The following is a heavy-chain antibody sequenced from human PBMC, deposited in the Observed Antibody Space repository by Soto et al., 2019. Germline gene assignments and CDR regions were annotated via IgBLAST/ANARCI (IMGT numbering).Heavy chain of an antibody. J-gene: IGHJ5*02. V-gene: IGHV1-69*13. Sequence: ASVKVSCKASGGTFSSYAISWVRQAPGQGLEWMGGIIPIFGTANYAQKFQGRVTITADESTSTAYMELSSLRSEDTAVYYCARRIDNGRRWFDPWGQGTLVTVSS. CDR3: ARRIDNGRRWFDP. D-gene: IGHD2-8*01. CDR2: IIPIFGTA. CDR1: GGTFSSYA.